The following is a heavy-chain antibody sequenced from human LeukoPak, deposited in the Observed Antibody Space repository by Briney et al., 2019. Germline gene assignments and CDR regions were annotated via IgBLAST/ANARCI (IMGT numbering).Heavy chain of an antibody. CDR3: FFLLGGVIAN. V-gene: IGHV4-38-2*02. CDR2: IYHSGST. J-gene: IGHJ4*02. D-gene: IGHD3-16*02. CDR1: GYSISSGYY. Sequence: SETLSLTCTVSGYSISSGYYWGWIRQPPGKGLEWIGSIYHSGSTYYNPSLKSRVTISVDTSKNQFSLKLSSVTAADTAVYYCFFLLGGVIANWGQGTLVTVSS.